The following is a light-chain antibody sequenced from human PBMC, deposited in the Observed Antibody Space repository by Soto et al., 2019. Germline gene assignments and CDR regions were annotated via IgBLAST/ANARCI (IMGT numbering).Light chain of an antibody. CDR3: QQYNKWPSGT. J-gene: IGKJ5*01. Sequence: EIVMTQSPATLSVSPGESATLSCRASQSVTTNLAWYQQQHGQAPRLLIYGASTRATGIPVRFSGSGSGTEFTLTISSRQSEDVAIYYCQQYNKWPSGTFGQGTRLEIK. CDR1: QSVTTN. CDR2: GAS. V-gene: IGKV3-15*01.